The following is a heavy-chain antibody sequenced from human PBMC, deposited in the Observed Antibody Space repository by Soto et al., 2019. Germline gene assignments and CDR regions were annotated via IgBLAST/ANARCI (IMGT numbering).Heavy chain of an antibody. D-gene: IGHD1-26*01. CDR3: ATSTPYSGSYFAVFFDY. V-gene: IGHV1-18*01. Sequence: QVQLVQSGAEVKKPGASVKVSCKASGYTFTSYGISWVRQAPGQGLEWMGWISAYNGNTNYAQKLQGRVTMTTDTSTSTAYLELRSLRSDDTAVYYCATSTPYSGSYFAVFFDYWGQGTLVTVSS. CDR2: ISAYNGNT. CDR1: GYTFTSYG. J-gene: IGHJ4*02.